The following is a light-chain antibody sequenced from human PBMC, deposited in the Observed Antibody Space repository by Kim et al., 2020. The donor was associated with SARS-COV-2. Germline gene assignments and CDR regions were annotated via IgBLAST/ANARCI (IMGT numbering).Light chain of an antibody. CDR2: QDK. J-gene: IGLJ2*01. V-gene: IGLV3-1*01. Sequence: SYELTQPPSVSVSPGQTASITCSGDQLGDKYVCWYQQRPGQSPVLVIYQDKNRPSGIPERFSGSNSGNTATLTISGTQAMDEADYYCQAWDTTVVFGGGNQLTVL. CDR1: QLGDKY. CDR3: QAWDTTVV.